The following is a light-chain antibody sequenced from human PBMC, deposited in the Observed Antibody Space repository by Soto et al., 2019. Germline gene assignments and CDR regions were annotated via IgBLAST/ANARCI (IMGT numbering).Light chain of an antibody. CDR3: SSYTSSSIVNYV. Sequence: QSALTQPASVSVSPGQSITISCTGTSSDVGGYNYVSWYQQHPGKAPKLMIYDVSNRPSGVSNRFSGSKSGNTASLTISGLQAEDEADYYCSSYTSSSIVNYVFGTGTKLTVL. J-gene: IGLJ1*01. CDR1: SSDVGGYNY. V-gene: IGLV2-14*01. CDR2: DVS.